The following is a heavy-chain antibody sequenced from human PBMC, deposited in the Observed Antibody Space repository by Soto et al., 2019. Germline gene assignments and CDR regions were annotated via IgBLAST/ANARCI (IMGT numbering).Heavy chain of an antibody. CDR2: IYYSGST. CDR3: ARAAYCISTSCYAGGEDYYYYYGMDV. Sequence: QVQLQESGPGLVKPSETLSLTCTVSGGSISSYYWSWIRQPPGKGREWIGYIYYSGSTNYNPSLKSRVTISVDTSKNQFSLKLSSVTAADTAVYYCARAAYCISTSCYAGGEDYYYYYGMDVW. D-gene: IGHD2-2*01. J-gene: IGHJ6*01. V-gene: IGHV4-59*01. CDR1: GGSISSYY.